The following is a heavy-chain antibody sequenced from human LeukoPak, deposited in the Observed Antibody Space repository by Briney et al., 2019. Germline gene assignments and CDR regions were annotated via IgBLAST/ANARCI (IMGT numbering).Heavy chain of an antibody. CDR3: AKGARSPHEVDY. CDR2: IRYDGSNK. CDR1: GFTFSSYG. Sequence: GGSLRLSCAASGFTFSSYGMSWVRQAPGKGLEWVAFIRYDGSNKYYADSVKGRFTISRDNSKNTLYLQMNSLRAEDTAVYYCAKGARSPHEVDYWGQGTLVTVSS. D-gene: IGHD5-12*01. V-gene: IGHV3-30*02. J-gene: IGHJ4*02.